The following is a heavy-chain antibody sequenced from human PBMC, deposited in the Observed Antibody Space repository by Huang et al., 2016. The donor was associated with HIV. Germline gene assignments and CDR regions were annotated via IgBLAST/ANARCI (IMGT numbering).Heavy chain of an antibody. Sequence: EVQLMESGGGLVQSGGSLRLSCAAYGFTFSTYNMNWVRQAPGNGRERVSYITSSSGCIYYADSGKGRFTISRDNAKNSLYLQMNSLRAEDTAVYYCARFGSYYYGSGSYLDAFDIWGQGTMVTVSS. D-gene: IGHD3-10*01. V-gene: IGHV3-48*01. CDR2: ITSSSGCI. CDR1: GFTFSTYN. J-gene: IGHJ3*02. CDR3: ARFGSYYYGSGSYLDAFDI.